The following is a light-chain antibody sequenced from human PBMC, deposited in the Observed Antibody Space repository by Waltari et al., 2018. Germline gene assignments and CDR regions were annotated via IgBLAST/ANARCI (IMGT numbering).Light chain of an antibody. CDR2: NNF. V-gene: IGLV1-40*01. CDR3: QSSDTGLSGGV. Sequence: QSVLTQPPSVSGAPGQRVTISCTGSGSNPGAGYDVPWYQHIPGTAPKVRIYNNFNRPLGVPDRFSGSKAGPSASLAIADLQSEDEGDYYCQSSDTGLSGGVFGGGTRLTV. CDR1: GSNPGAGYD. J-gene: IGLJ3*02.